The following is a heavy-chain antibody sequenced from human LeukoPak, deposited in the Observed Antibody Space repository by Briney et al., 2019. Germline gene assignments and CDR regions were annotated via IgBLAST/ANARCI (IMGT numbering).Heavy chain of an antibody. J-gene: IGHJ4*02. Sequence: ASVKISCKAPGYTFTCYTMNWVRQAPGQGLEWIGWINTNTGNPTYAQGFTGRFVFSLDTSASTAFLQISSLKAADTAVYYCVRNGIYPLIYYDYWGQGTLVTVSS. CDR3: VRNGIYPLIYYDY. D-gene: IGHD5-12*01. V-gene: IGHV7-4-1*02. CDR1: GYTFTCYT. CDR2: INTNTGNP.